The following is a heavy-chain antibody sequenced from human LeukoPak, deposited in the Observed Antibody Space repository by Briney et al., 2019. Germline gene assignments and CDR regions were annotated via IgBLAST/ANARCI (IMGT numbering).Heavy chain of an antibody. CDR2: ISYDGSNK. Sequence: PGGSLRLSCAASGFTFSSYAMHWVRQAPGKGLEWVAVISYDGSNKYYADSVKGRFTISRDNSKNTLYLQMNSLRSEDTAVYYCARDHGSGSYPEYCFDYWGQGTLVTVSS. D-gene: IGHD1-26*01. CDR3: ARDHGSGSYPEYCFDY. V-gene: IGHV3-30*04. J-gene: IGHJ4*02. CDR1: GFTFSSYA.